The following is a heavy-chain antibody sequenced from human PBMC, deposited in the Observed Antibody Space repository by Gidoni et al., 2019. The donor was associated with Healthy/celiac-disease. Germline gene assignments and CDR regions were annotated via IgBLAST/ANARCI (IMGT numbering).Heavy chain of an antibody. Sequence: QVQLVQSGAEVKTPGASVKVSCKASGYTFTGYYMHWVRQDPGQGLEWTGWITPNSGGTNYAQMFQGRVTMTRDTSISTAYMELSRLRSDDTAVYYCARDRFRGGYAGYWGQGTLVTVSS. CDR1: GYTFTGYY. CDR3: ARDRFRGGYAGY. J-gene: IGHJ4*02. CDR2: ITPNSGGT. V-gene: IGHV1-2*02. D-gene: IGHD5-12*01.